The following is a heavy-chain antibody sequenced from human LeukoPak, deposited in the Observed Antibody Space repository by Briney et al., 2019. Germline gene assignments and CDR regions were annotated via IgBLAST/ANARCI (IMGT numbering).Heavy chain of an antibody. CDR3: TTDVRRYYYDTSGY. V-gene: IGHV3-15*01. CDR2: IKSKTDGGTT. Sequence: GGSLRLSCVASGFTFSNAWMSWVRQAPGKGLEWVGRIKSKTDGGTTDYAAPVRGRFTISRDDSKNTLYLQMNSLKTEDTAVYYCTTDVRRYYYDTSGYWGQGTLVTVSS. J-gene: IGHJ4*02. D-gene: IGHD3-22*01. CDR1: GFTFSNAW.